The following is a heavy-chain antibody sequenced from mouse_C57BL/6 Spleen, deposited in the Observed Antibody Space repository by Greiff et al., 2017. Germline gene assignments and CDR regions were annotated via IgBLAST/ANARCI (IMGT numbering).Heavy chain of an antibody. Sequence: VQLQQPGAELVRPGSSVKLSCKASGYTFTSYWMHWVKQRPIQGLEWIGNIDPSDSETHYNQKFKDKATLTVDKSSSTAYMQLSSLTSEDSAVYYCARVRRYHDDALTEDFDVWGTGTTVTVSS. J-gene: IGHJ1*03. V-gene: IGHV1-52*01. CDR2: IDPSDSET. D-gene: IGHD1-1*01. CDR3: ARVRRYHDDALTEDFDV. CDR1: GYTFTSYW.